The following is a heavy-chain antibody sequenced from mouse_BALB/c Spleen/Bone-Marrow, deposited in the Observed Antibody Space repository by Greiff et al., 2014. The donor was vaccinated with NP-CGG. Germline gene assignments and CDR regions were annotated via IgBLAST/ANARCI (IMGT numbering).Heavy chain of an antibody. D-gene: IGHD1-1*01. CDR2: IDPANGNT. J-gene: IGHJ2*01. CDR3: ARYYYGSSYFDY. CDR1: GFNIKDTY. V-gene: IGHV14-3*02. Sequence: VQLQQSGAELVKPGASVKLSCTASGFNIKDTYMHWVKQRPEQGLEWIGRIDPANGNTKYDPKFQGKATITADTSSNTAYLQLSSLTSEDTAVYYCARYYYGSSYFDYWGQGTTPTVSS.